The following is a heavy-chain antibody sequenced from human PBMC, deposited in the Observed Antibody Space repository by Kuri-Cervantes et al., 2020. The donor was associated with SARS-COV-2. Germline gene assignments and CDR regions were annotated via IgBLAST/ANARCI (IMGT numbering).Heavy chain of an antibody. CDR1: GFTFSDYY. V-gene: IGHV3-11*01. Sequence: GESLKISCAASGFTFSDYYMSWIRQAPGKGLEWVSYISSSGSTIYYADSVKDRFTISRDNAKNSLYLQMNSLRAEDTAVYYCARAPPPASPRGGMDVWGQGTTVTVSS. CDR3: ARAPPPASPRGGMDV. CDR2: ISSSGSTI. J-gene: IGHJ6*02. D-gene: IGHD2-2*01.